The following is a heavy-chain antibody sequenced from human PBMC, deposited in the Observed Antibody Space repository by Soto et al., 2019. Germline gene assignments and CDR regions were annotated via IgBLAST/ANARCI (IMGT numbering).Heavy chain of an antibody. Sequence: GGSLRLSCAASGFTFSSYGMHWVRQAPGKGLEWVAVISYDGSNKYYADSVKGRFTISRDNSKNTLYLQMNSLRAEDTAVYYCAKERRWLQFSYYGMDVWGQGTTVTVPS. V-gene: IGHV3-30*18. D-gene: IGHD5-12*01. J-gene: IGHJ6*02. CDR2: ISYDGSNK. CDR1: GFTFSSYG. CDR3: AKERRWLQFSYYGMDV.